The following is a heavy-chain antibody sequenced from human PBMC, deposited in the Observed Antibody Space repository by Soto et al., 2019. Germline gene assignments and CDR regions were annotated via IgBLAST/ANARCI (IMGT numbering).Heavy chain of an antibody. CDR1: WAGFSSNTAS. V-gene: IGHV6-1*01. D-gene: IGHD5-12*01. J-gene: IGHJ5*02. Sequence: ALTCAISWAGFSSNTASWNWIRQSPSRGLEWLGRTYFRSKWYNDYAVSVKSRIIINPDTSNNQFSLQLNSVTPEDTAVYFCAKGDNLGPKTGYAFDPWGQGIMVTVSS. CDR2: TYFRSKWYN. CDR3: AKGDNLGPKTGYAFDP.